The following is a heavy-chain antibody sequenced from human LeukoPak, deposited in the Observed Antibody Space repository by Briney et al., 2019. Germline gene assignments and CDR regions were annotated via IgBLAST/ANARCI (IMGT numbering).Heavy chain of an antibody. V-gene: IGHV4-59*08. CDR3: ARGGGPLGYCSGGSCLDY. CDR1: GGAISSYY. J-gene: IGHJ4*02. Sequence: SETLSLTCTVSGGAISSYYWSWIRQPPGKGLEWIGYIYYSGSTNYNPSLKSRVTISVDTSKNQFSLKLSSVTAADTAVYYCARGGGPLGYCSGGSCLDYWGQGTLVTVSS. CDR2: IYYSGST. D-gene: IGHD2-15*01.